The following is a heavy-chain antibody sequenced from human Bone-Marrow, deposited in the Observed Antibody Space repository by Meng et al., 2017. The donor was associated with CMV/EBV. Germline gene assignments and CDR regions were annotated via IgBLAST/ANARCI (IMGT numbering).Heavy chain of an antibody. CDR3: ERELGIARRNWFDH. D-gene: IGHD6-13*01. Sequence: SESLSLTCAISGVTVSSNSAAWNRLRQSPSRGLEWLGRTYYSSKRYNDYAVSVKSRITSNPDTSKNQFSLQLNCVTPEDTAVCEGERELGIARRNWFDHWGQGTPVTVSS. CDR2: TYYSSKRYN. CDR1: GVTVSSNSAA. V-gene: IGHV6-1*01. J-gene: IGHJ5*02.